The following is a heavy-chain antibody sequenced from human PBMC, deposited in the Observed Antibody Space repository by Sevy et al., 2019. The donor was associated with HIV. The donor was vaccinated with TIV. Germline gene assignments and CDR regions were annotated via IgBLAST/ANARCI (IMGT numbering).Heavy chain of an antibody. CDR3: ASTGYCTGGSCYSPFGY. CDR2: ISYDGINK. J-gene: IGHJ4*02. Sequence: GGSLRLSCAASGFISNTYAMHWVRQAPGKGLEWVAVISYDGINKYYADSVKGRFTISRDNSRNTLDLQMNSLRSEDTALYYCASTGYCTGGSCYSPFGYWGQGTLVTVSS. D-gene: IGHD2-15*01. V-gene: IGHV3-30-3*01. CDR1: GFISNTYA.